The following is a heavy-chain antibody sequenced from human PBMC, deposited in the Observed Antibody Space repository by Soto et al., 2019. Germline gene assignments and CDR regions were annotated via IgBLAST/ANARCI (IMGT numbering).Heavy chain of an antibody. Sequence: GGSLRLSCAASRFTFSSYAMSWVRQAPGKGLEWVSAISGSGGSTYYADSVKGRFTISRDNSKNTLYLQMNSLRAEDTAVYYCAKSPQDCSGGSCYSIHYYYMDVWGKGTTVTVSS. CDR2: ISGSGGST. CDR3: AKSPQDCSGGSCYSIHYYYMDV. V-gene: IGHV3-23*01. D-gene: IGHD2-15*01. J-gene: IGHJ6*03. CDR1: RFTFSSYA.